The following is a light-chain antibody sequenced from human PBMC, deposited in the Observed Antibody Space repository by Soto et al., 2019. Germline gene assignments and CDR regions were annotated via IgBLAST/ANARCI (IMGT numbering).Light chain of an antibody. CDR1: SSNIGAGYD. V-gene: IGLV1-40*01. J-gene: IGLJ1*01. Sequence: QSVLTQPPSVSGAPGQRVTISCTGSSSNIGAGYDVHWYQQLPGTAPKLLSYGNSNRPSGVPDRFSGSKSGTSASLAITGLQAEDEADYYCQSYDSSLSGPNVFGTGTKLTVL. CDR3: QSYDSSLSGPNV. CDR2: GNS.